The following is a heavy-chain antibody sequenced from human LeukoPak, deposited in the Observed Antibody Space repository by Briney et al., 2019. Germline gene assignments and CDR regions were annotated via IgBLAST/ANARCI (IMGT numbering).Heavy chain of an antibody. CDR3: ARDLYSGYDYPDY. CDR2: ISAYNGNT. J-gene: IGHJ4*02. D-gene: IGHD5-12*01. Sequence: ASVKVSCKASGYTFTGYYMHWVRQAPGQGLEWMGWISAYNGNTNYAQKLQGRVTMTTDTSTSTAYMELRSLRSDDTAVYYCARDLYSGYDYPDYWGRGTLVTVSS. CDR1: GYTFTGYY. V-gene: IGHV1-18*04.